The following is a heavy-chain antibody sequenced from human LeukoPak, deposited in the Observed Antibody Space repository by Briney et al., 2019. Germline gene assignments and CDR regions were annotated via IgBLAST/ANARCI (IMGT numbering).Heavy chain of an antibody. J-gene: IGHJ3*02. V-gene: IGHV1-3*01. CDR2: INAGNGNT. Sequence: GASVEVSCKASGYTFTSYAMHWVRQAPGQRLEWMGWINAGNGNTKYSQKFQGRVTITRDTSASTAYMELSSLRSEDTAVYYCARPRGSSWYGGAFDIWGQGTMVTVSS. CDR3: ARPRGSSWYGGAFDI. CDR1: GYTFTSYA. D-gene: IGHD6-13*01.